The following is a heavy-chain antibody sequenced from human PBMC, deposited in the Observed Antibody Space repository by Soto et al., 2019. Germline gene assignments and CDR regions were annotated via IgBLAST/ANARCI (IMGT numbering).Heavy chain of an antibody. CDR2: ISGSGGST. D-gene: IGHD1-7*01. CDR3: AKSLELPPNYYYYYYMDV. J-gene: IGHJ6*03. Sequence: GGSLRLSCAASGFTFSTYAMSWVRQAPGKGLEWVSAISGSGGSTYYAGSVKGRFTISRDNSKNTLFLQMNSLRAEDTAVYYCAKSLELPPNYYYYYYMDVWGKGTTVTVSS. V-gene: IGHV3-23*01. CDR1: GFTFSTYA.